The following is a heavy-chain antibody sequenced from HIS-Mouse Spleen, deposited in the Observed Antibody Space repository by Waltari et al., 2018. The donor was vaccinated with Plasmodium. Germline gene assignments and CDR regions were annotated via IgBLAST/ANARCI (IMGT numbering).Heavy chain of an antibody. Sequence: EVQLVESGGGLVQPGGSLRLSCAASGFTFSGYWRSWVRQAPGKGLEWVDNIKQDGSEKYYVDSVKGRFTISRDNAKNSLYLQMNSLRAEDTAVYYCASSWYWYFDLWGRGTLVTVSS. D-gene: IGHD6-13*01. J-gene: IGHJ2*01. CDR2: IKQDGSEK. CDR1: GFTFSGYW. V-gene: IGHV3-7*01. CDR3: ASSWYWYFDL.